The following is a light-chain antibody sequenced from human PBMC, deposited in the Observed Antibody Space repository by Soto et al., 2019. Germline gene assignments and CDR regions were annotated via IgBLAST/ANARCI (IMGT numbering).Light chain of an antibody. CDR2: AAS. J-gene: IGKJ5*01. CDR3: QQSYSNSIT. V-gene: IGKV1-39*01. CDR1: QSISSH. Sequence: DIQMTQSPSSLSASIGDRVTITCRASQSISSHLYWFQQKPGQAPKLLIYAASSLQSGVPSRFSGSGSGTDFTLTISSLQSEDFATYYCQQSYSNSITFGHGPRLEIK.